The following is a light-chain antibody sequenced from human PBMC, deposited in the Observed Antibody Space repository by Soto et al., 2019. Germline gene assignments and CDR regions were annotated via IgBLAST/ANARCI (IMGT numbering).Light chain of an antibody. CDR2: DAS. V-gene: IGKV3-11*01. CDR1: QSVSSY. J-gene: IGKJ1*01. Sequence: EIVLTQSPATLSLSPGERATLSCRASQSVSSYLAWYQQKPGQAPRLLIYDASNRATGIPARFSGSGSGTDFTLTISSLEPEDFAVYYCQQRRIWTPWTFGQGTKVEIK. CDR3: QQRRIWTPWT.